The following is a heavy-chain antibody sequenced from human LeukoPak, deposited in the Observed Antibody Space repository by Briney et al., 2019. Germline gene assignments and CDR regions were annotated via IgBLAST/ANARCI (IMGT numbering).Heavy chain of an antibody. Sequence: ASVKVSCKASGYTFTSYAMHWVRQAPGQRLEWMGWINAGNGNTKYSQKFQGRVTITRDTSASTAYMELSSLRSEDTAVYYCARDKWIQLWLRGDYYPGMDVWAKGPTVTVSS. V-gene: IGHV1-3*01. CDR3: ARDKWIQLWLRGDYYPGMDV. CDR2: INAGNGNT. J-gene: IGHJ6*04. CDR1: GYTFTSYA. D-gene: IGHD5-18*01.